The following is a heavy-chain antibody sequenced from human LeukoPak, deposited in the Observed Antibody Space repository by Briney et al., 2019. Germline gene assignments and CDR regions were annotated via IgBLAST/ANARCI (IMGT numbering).Heavy chain of an antibody. V-gene: IGHV1-18*01. J-gene: IGHJ6*03. D-gene: IGHD2-2*01. CDR2: ISAYNGNT. Sequence: ASVKVSCKASGYTFTSYGISWVRQAPGQGLEWMGWISAYNGNTNYAQKLQGRVTMTTDTSTSTAYMELRSLRSDDTAVYYCARAGSTLYCSSTSCPPYYYMDVWGKGTTVTGSS. CDR3: ARAGSTLYCSSTSCPPYYYMDV. CDR1: GYTFTSYG.